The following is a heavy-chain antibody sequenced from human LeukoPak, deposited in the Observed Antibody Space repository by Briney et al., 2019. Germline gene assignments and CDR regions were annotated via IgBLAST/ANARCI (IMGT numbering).Heavy chain of an antibody. CDR2: ISSSSSTI. CDR1: GFTFSRYR. Sequence: PGGSLRLSCVASGFTFSRYRVDWVRQAPGKGLEWVSYISSSSSTIYYADSVKGRFTMSRDNDKNSMYLQMNSLRDEDTAGYYCARDLVYYSSGGTVDPWGQGTLVTVSS. CDR3: ARDLVYYSSGGTVDP. J-gene: IGHJ5*02. D-gene: IGHD3-10*01. V-gene: IGHV3-48*02.